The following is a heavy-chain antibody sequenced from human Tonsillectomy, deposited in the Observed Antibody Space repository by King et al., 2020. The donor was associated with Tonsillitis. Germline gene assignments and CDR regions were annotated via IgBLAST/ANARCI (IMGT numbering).Heavy chain of an antibody. D-gene: IGHD6-13*01. CDR3: ARGRRECSSSWYEAGAFDI. Sequence: VQLVESGGGLVKPGGSLRLSCAASGFTFSAYYMNWIRQAPGKGLEWVSYISSSSRYTNYADSVKGRFTISRDNAKNSLYLQMNRLRAEDTAVYYCARGRRECSSSWYEAGAFDIWGQGTMVTVSS. CDR1: GFTFSAYY. J-gene: IGHJ3*02. V-gene: IGHV3-11*06. CDR2: ISSSSRYT.